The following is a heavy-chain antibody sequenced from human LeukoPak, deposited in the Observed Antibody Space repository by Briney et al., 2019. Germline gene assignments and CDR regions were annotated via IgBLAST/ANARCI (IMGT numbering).Heavy chain of an antibody. J-gene: IGHJ6*02. V-gene: IGHV6-1*01. Sequence: SQTLSLTCAISGDSVSSNSAAWTWIRQSPSRGLEWLGRTYYRSEWYNDYALSVKSRITINPDTSRNQFSLQLTSVTPEDTAIYYCARVGKVAGYNYGLDVWGQETTVTVSS. CDR1: GDSVSSNSAA. D-gene: IGHD1-14*01. CDR2: TYYRSEWYN. CDR3: ARVGKVAGYNYGLDV.